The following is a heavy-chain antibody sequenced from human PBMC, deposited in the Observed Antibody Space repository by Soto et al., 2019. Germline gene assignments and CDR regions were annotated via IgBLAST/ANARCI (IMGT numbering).Heavy chain of an antibody. V-gene: IGHV4-59*01. J-gene: IGHJ3*02. CDR3: ARTQPHAKKKLQRRANDAFDI. D-gene: IGHD1-1*01. CDR2: IYYSGST. CDR1: GGSISSYY. Sequence: SETLSLTCTVSGGSISSYYWSWIRQPPGKGLEWIGYIYYSGSTNYNPSLKSRVTISVDTSKNQFSLKLSSVTAADTAVYYCARTQPHAKKKLQRRANDAFDIWGQGTMVTVSS.